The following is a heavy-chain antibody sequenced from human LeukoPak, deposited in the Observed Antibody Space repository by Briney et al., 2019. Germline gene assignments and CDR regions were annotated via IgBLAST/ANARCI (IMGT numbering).Heavy chain of an antibody. D-gene: IGHD5-24*01. CDR1: AFGPCEFY. V-gene: IGHV3-11*05. Sequence: GGSLSLSCALSAFGPCEFYMSGVRQAPGKGLEWISSISSSSSYTKYGDSVKGRFTISRDNAKNSLYLQMNSLRAEDTAVYYCARVPAGYTPDFWGQGTLVTVSS. CDR3: ARVPAGYTPDF. CDR2: ISSSSSYT. J-gene: IGHJ4*02.